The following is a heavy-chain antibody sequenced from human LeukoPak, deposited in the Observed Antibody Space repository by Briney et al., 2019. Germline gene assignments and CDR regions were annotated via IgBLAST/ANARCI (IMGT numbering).Heavy chain of an antibody. CDR2: IYYSGST. CDR1: GGSVSSGSYY. J-gene: IGHJ5*02. Sequence: PSETLSLTCTVSGGSVSSGSYYWSWIRQPPGKGLEWIGYIYYSGSTNYNPSLKSRVTISVDTSKNQFSLKLSSVTAADTAVYYCARDPKRMDVRWFDPWGQGTLVTVSS. D-gene: IGHD3-10*02. CDR3: ARDPKRMDVRWFDP. V-gene: IGHV4-61*01.